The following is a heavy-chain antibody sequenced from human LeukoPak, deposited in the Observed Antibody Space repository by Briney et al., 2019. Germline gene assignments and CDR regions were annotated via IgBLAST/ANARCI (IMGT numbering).Heavy chain of an antibody. D-gene: IGHD6-19*01. Sequence: PGESLRLSCSASGFTFSAYAMYWVRRAPGKGLEYVSGISSNGGSSFYADSVKGRFTISRDNARNSLYLQMNNLRDEDTAVYYCASLPWLVRWIYYWGQGTLVTVSS. CDR3: ASLPWLVRWIYY. V-gene: IGHV3-64*04. CDR2: ISSNGGSS. J-gene: IGHJ4*02. CDR1: GFTFSAYA.